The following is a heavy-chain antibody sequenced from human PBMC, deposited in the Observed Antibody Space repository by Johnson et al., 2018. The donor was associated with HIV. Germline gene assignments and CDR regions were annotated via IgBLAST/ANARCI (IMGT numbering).Heavy chain of an antibody. D-gene: IGHD2-15*01. Sequence: QVQLVESGGVVVQPGRSLRLSCAASGFTFSSYAMHWVRQAPGKGLEWVAVISYDGSNKYYADPVKGRFTISRDNSMNTLYLQMTSLRLEDTAVYFCASLTGRYCSGGSCPLGAFDIWGQGTMVTVSS. CDR2: ISYDGSNK. CDR1: GFTFSSYA. CDR3: ASLTGRYCSGGSCPLGAFDI. J-gene: IGHJ3*02. V-gene: IGHV3-30-3*01.